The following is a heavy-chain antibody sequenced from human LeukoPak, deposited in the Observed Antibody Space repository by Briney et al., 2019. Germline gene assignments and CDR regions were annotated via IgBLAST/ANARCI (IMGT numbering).Heavy chain of an antibody. D-gene: IGHD3-16*01. CDR2: ISGSGGST. CDR3: ANMITFGGGMDV. J-gene: IGHJ6*02. Sequence: PGGSLRLSCAASGFTFSSYAMSWVRQAPGKGLEWVSAISGSGGSTYYADSVKGRFTISRDNSKNTLYLQMNSLRAEDTAVYYCANMITFGGGMDVWGQGTTVTVSS. V-gene: IGHV3-23*01. CDR1: GFTFSSYA.